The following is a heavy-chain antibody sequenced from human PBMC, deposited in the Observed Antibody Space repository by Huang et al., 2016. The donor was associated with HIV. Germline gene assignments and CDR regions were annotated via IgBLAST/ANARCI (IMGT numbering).Heavy chain of an antibody. CDR1: GAMCIAYR. CDR2: IVPDDSDT. J-gene: IGHJ4*02. D-gene: IGHD6-6*01. CDR3: ARRFSSSSGYFDY. Sequence: WKGSGAMCIAYRIAGGRQMHGKGREWSGFIVPDDSDTTDSPSFEGQGTISADKSIGTAYLQWSSLKASDTAMYYCARRFSSSSGYFDYWGQGSLVTVSS. V-gene: IGHV5-51*01.